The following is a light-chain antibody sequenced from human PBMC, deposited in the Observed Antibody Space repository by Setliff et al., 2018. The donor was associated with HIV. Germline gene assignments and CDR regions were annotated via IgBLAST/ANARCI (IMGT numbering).Light chain of an antibody. CDR1: RNDVGRYDL. Sequence: QSVLTQPASVSGSPGQSITISCSGTRNDVGRYDLVSWYQQHPGKAPKLMIYQASRRPSGVSNRFSASKSGNTASLTISGLQAEDEADYYCCSNTGSNTYVFGTGTKVTV. CDR3: CSNTGSNTYV. V-gene: IGLV2-23*01. J-gene: IGLJ1*01. CDR2: QAS.